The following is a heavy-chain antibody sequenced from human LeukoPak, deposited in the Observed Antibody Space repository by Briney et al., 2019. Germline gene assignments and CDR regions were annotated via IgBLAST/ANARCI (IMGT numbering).Heavy chain of an antibody. CDR2: LSSGGTT. CDR1: GGSFSGFY. V-gene: IGHV4-34*01. CDR3: VRHVSGTYYRFDY. Sequence: SETLSLTCAVYGGSFSGFYWTWIRQPPGKGLDWIVSLSSGGTTYYNGSLKSRVTVSVDTSKSQFSLKLNSVTAADTAVYYCVRHVSGTYYRFDYWGQGTLVTVSS. J-gene: IGHJ4*02. D-gene: IGHD1-26*01.